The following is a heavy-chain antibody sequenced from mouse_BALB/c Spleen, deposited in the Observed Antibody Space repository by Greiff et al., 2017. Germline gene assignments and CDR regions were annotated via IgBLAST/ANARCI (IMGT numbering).Heavy chain of an antibody. CDR3: ARENFPNYYAMDY. CDR1: GYAFSSSW. CDR2: IYPGDGDT. V-gene: IGHV1-82*01. Sequence: QVQLQQSGPELVKPGASVKISCKASGYAFSSSWMNWVKQRPGQGLEWIGRIYPGDGDTNYNGKFKGKATLTADKSSSTAYMQLSSLTSVDSAVYFYARENFPNYYAMDYWGQGTSVTVSS. J-gene: IGHJ4*01.